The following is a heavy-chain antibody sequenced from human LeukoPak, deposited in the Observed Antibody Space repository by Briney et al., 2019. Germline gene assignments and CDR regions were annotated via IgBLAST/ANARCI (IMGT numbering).Heavy chain of an antibody. CDR2: ICVDGRTT. CDR1: GFTFSSHA. CDR3: ASPYSSSWYLPDPFDI. J-gene: IGHJ3*02. Sequence: AGGTLRLSCAASGFTFSSHAMSWVRQAPGKGLEWVSGICVDGRTTYYADPVKGRFAISRDNAKNSLYLPMNSVRAEDTAVYYCASPYSSSWYLPDPFDIWGQGTMVSVSS. D-gene: IGHD6-13*01. V-gene: IGHV3-23*01.